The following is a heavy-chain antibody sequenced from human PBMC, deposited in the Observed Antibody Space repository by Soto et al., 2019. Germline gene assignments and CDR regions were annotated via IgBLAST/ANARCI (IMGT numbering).Heavy chain of an antibody. D-gene: IGHD6-6*01. V-gene: IGHV3-9*01. CDR2: ISWNSGSI. J-gene: IGHJ4*02. CDR3: AKDMGPSIAARFDY. CDR1: GFTFDDYA. Sequence: PGGSLRLSCAASGFTFDDYAMHWVRQAPGKGLEWVSGISWNSGSIGYADSVKGRFTISRDNAKNSLYLQMNSLRAEDTALYYCAKDMGPSIAARFDYWGQGTLVTVSS.